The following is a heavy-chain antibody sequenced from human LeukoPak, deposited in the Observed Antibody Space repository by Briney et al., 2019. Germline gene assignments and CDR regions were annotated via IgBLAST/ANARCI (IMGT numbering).Heavy chain of an antibody. Sequence: ASVKVSCKASGYTFTSYYMHWVRQAPGQGLEWMGWISAYNGNTNYAQRLQGRVTMTTDTSTSTAYMELRSLRSDDTAVYYCARDQDYYDSSGDYYYYGMDVWGQGTTVTVSS. CDR1: GYTFTSYY. CDR3: ARDQDYYDSSGDYYYYGMDV. CDR2: ISAYNGNT. J-gene: IGHJ6*02. D-gene: IGHD3-22*01. V-gene: IGHV1-18*04.